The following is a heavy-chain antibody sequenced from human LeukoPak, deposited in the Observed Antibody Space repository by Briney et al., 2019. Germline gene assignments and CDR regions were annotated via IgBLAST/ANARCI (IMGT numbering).Heavy chain of an antibody. D-gene: IGHD2/OR15-2a*01. V-gene: IGHV4-59*08. CDR3: AGHHPRNTVDF. Sequence: SETLSLTCTVSGGSISSYYWSWIRQPPGKGLEWIGYISYSGSTNYSPSLKSRVTISLDTSKNQFSLKLSSVTAADTAVYYCAGHHPRNTVDFWGQGTLVTVS. CDR1: GGSISSYY. CDR2: ISYSGST. J-gene: IGHJ4*02.